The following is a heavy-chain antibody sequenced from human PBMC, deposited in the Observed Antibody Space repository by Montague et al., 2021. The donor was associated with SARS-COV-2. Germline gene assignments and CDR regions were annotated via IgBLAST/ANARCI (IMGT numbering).Heavy chain of an antibody. D-gene: IGHD3-9*01. V-gene: IGHV3-74*01. J-gene: IGHJ4*02. CDR1: GFTFGNYW. CDR2: ISTDGSTT. CDR3: VRVNYDILTDYYFLDY. Sequence: SLRLSCAASGFTFGNYWMHWVRQAPGKGLVWVSRISTDGSTTTYADPVKGRFTISRDNAKNTLYLQMNSLRAEDTAVYYCVRVNYDILTDYYFLDYWGQGTLVTVSS.